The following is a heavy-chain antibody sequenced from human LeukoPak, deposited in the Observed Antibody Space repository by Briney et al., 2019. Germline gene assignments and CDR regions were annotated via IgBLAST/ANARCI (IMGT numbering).Heavy chain of an antibody. CDR3: ARFDYRINWFDP. V-gene: IGHV4-59*01. CDR2: IYYSGST. D-gene: IGHD4-11*01. CDR1: GGSISSYY. Sequence: PSETLSLTCTVSGGSISSYYWSWIRQPPGEGLEWIGYIYYSGSTNYNPSLKSRVTISVDTSKNQFSLKLSSVTAADTAVYYCARFDYRINWFDPWGQGTLVTVSS. J-gene: IGHJ5*02.